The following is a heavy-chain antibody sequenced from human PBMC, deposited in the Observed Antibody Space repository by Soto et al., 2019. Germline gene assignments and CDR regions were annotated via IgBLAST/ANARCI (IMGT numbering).Heavy chain of an antibody. J-gene: IGHJ4*02. CDR3: ASLIAVANY. Sequence: QVQLQESGPGLVKPSGTLSLTCAVSSGSISSSNWWSLVRQPPGTGLEWIGVISNGGSTNYNPPLQSRVTISVDKSKNQFSLKLSSVTAADTAVYYCASLIAVANYWGQGTLVTVSS. D-gene: IGHD6-19*01. CDR2: ISNGGST. CDR1: SGSISSSNW. V-gene: IGHV4-4*02.